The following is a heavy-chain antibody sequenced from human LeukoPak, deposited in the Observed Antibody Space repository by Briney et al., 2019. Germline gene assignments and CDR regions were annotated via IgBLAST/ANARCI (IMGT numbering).Heavy chain of an antibody. D-gene: IGHD3-22*01. V-gene: IGHV4-30-2*01. CDR2: IYHSGST. CDR1: GGSISSGGYS. J-gene: IGHJ4*02. Sequence: SQTLSLTCAVSGGSISSGGYSWSWIRQPPGKGLEWIGYIYHSGSTYYNPSLKSRVTISVDRSKNQFSLKLSSVTAADTAVYYCARALGYYYDSFDYWGQGTLVTVSS. CDR3: ARALGYYYDSFDY.